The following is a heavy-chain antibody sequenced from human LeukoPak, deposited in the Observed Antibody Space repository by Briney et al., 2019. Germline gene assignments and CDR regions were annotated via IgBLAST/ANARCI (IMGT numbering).Heavy chain of an antibody. D-gene: IGHD3-22*01. V-gene: IGHV4-34*01. J-gene: IGHJ4*02. Sequence: SETLSLTCAVYGGSFSGYYWTWIRQTPGKGLEWIGEVKYTGSTNCNPSLKSRVTISLDMSKNQFFLMLTSVTAADTAVYYCARGPPLKPGDYDSSGYYYFDYWGQGTLVTVSS. CDR2: VKYTGST. CDR3: ARGPPLKPGDYDSSGYYYFDY. CDR1: GGSFSGYY.